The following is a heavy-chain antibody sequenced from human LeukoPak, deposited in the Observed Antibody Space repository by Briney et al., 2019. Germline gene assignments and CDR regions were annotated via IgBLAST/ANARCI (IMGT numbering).Heavy chain of an antibody. CDR1: GFTFSSYG. J-gene: IGHJ5*02. CDR3: AKDLVVRAIDWFDP. V-gene: IGHV3-30*02. CDR2: IRYDGSNK. D-gene: IGHD3-10*01. Sequence: HTGGSLRLSCAASGFTFSSYGMHWVRQAPGKGLEWVAFIRYDGSNKYYADSVKGRFTISRDNSKNTLYLQMNSLRAEDTAVYYCAKDLVVRAIDWFDPWGQGTLVTVSS.